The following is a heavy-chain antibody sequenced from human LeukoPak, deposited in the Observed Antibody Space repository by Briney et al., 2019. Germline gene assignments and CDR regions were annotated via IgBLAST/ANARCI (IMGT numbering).Heavy chain of an antibody. V-gene: IGHV3-21*01. CDR1: GFTFSSYS. D-gene: IGHD6-13*01. J-gene: IGHJ5*02. Sequence: GGSLRLSCAASGFTFSSYSMNWVRQAPGKGLEWGSSISSSSSYIYYADSVKGRFTISRDNAKNSLYLQMNSLRAEDTAVYYCARDQGSRSNWFDPWGQGTLVTVSS. CDR3: ARDQGSRSNWFDP. CDR2: ISSSSSYI.